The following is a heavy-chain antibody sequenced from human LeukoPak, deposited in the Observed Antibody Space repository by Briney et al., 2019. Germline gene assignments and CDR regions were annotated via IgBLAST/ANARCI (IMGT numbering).Heavy chain of an antibody. V-gene: IGHV1-69*02. Sequence: ASVKVSCKTSGDTFSDYTVNWVRQGPEQGLEWMGRIIPILGIATYAQKFQDRVTITADRSTSTAYMELSSLRSEDTAVYYCARGRYYGSGSKNWFDSWGQGTPVTVSS. CDR2: IIPILGIA. J-gene: IGHJ5*01. D-gene: IGHD3-10*01. CDR1: GDTFSDYT. CDR3: ARGRYYGSGSKNWFDS.